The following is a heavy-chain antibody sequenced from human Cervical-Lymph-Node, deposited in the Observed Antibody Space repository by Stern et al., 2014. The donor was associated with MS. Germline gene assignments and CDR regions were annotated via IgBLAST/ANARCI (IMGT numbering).Heavy chain of an antibody. J-gene: IGHJ4*01. CDR2: INPNSGGT. Sequence: AQLVESGAEARAPGASMKVSCKASGYIFTDYYLHLVRQAPGQGLEWLGWINPNSGGTNYAQNFQGRVTMTRDTSISTAYMELRWLGSADTAVYYCARGSGTAYDLRGDYWGQGTLVTVSS. D-gene: IGHD3-3*01. V-gene: IGHV1-2*02. CDR1: GYIFTDYY. CDR3: ARGSGTAYDLRGDY.